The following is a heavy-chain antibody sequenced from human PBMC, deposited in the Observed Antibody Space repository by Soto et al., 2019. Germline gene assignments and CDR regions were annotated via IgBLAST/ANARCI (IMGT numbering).Heavy chain of an antibody. CDR1: HYSFARYG. V-gene: IGHV1-18*01. J-gene: IGHJ6*02. CDR2: ISTYNSNT. D-gene: IGHD2-15*01. Sequence: GASVKVSCKASHYSFARYGISWVRQAPGQGLEWMGWISTYNSNTKYAQKFQGRVTLTTDTPTSTAYMNLRSLTSDDTAVYYCAREGYCSSGSCALYSHDFFGMDVWSQGTTVTVSS. CDR3: AREGYCSSGSCALYSHDFFGMDV.